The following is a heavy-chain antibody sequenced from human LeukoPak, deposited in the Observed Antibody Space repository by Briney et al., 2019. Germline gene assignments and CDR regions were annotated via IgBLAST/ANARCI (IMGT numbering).Heavy chain of an antibody. Sequence: GESLKISCKGSGYSFTSYWIGWVRQMPGKGLEWMGIIYPGDSDTRYSPSFQGQVTISADKSISTAYLQWSSLKASDTAMYYCARRSSGYCRGGSCYYNWFDPWGQGTLVTVSP. CDR3: ARRSSGYCRGGSCYYNWFDP. D-gene: IGHD2-15*01. J-gene: IGHJ5*02. CDR1: GYSFTSYW. CDR2: IYPGDSDT. V-gene: IGHV5-51*01.